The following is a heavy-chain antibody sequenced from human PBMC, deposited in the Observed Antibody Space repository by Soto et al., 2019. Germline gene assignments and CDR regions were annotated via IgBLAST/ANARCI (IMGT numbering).Heavy chain of an antibody. CDR3: AKKGLGSLATYCSTGDCHYAFDI. D-gene: IGHD2-15*01. J-gene: IGHJ3*02. CDR2: ISGGGDGT. Sequence: EVQLLESGGGLVQPGGSLRLSCAASGFTFGNYAMIWVRQAPGKGQEWVSTISGGGDGTYYADSVRGRFTISRENSRNTVYLLMNSRRAEDTAVYYCAKKGLGSLATYCSTGDCHYAFDIWGQGTMVTVSS. CDR1: GFTFGNYA. V-gene: IGHV3-23*01.